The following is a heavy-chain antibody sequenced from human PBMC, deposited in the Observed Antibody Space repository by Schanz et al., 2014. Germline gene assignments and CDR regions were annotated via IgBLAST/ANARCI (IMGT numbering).Heavy chain of an antibody. CDR2: ISSGGFNK. Sequence: QVQLVESGGGVVQPGGSLRLSCAASRFTFSTYAMHWVRQAPGKGLGWLAVISSGGFNKFYADSVKGRFTISRDNSKNTLYLQMNSLRNEDTAVYYCARGDMVRGVFDYWGQGTLVTVSS. CDR3: ARGDMVRGVFDY. J-gene: IGHJ4*02. CDR1: RFTFSTYA. D-gene: IGHD3-10*01. V-gene: IGHV3-30*04.